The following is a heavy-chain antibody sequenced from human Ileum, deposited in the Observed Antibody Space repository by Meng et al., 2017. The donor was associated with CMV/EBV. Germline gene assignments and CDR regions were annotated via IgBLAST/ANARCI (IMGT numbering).Heavy chain of an antibody. CDR2: IATDGGST. CDR1: GFTFTSYW. D-gene: IGHD3-10*01. J-gene: IGHJ6*02. V-gene: IGHV3-74*01. CDR3: ARGGFASGLDV. Sequence: GESLKISCSASGFTFTSYWMHWVRQAPGRGLVWVSRIATDGGSTVHAVSVRGRFTISRDSAKSTVFLQMNSLRAEDTAVYYCARGGFASGLDVWGQGTTVTVSS.